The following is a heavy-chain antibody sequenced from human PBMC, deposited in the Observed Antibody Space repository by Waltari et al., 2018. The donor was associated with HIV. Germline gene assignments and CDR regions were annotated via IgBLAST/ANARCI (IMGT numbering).Heavy chain of an antibody. CDR3: AKDFLGYYDSSGLGRIEI. Sequence: QVQLVESGGGVVQPGRSLSLSCVASGFTFSISGLHWVRQAPGKGLEWVAVMSFDGSSNYYADSLKGRFTISRDNSKNTLYLQMNSLRAEDTAVYYCAKDFLGYYDSSGLGRIEIWGQGTMVTVSS. CDR1: GFTFSISG. D-gene: IGHD3-22*01. V-gene: IGHV3-30*18. J-gene: IGHJ3*02. CDR2: MSFDGSSN.